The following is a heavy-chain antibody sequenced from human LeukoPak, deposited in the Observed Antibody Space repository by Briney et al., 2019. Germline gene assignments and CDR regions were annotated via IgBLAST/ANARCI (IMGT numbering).Heavy chain of an antibody. CDR3: ARDDIAAAGNIDY. V-gene: IGHV3-66*02. CDR1: GFTVSSNY. Sequence: GGSLRLSCAASGFTVSSNYMSWVRQAPGKGLEWVSVIYSGGSTYYADSVKGRFTISRDNFENTLYLQMNSLRAEDTAVYYCARDDIAAAGNIDYWGQGTLVTVSS. J-gene: IGHJ4*02. CDR2: IYSGGST. D-gene: IGHD6-13*01.